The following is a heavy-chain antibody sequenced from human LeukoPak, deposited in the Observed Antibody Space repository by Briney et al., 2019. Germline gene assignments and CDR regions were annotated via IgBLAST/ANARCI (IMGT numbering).Heavy chain of an antibody. CDR2: IKTDGSGK. CDR1: GFTFSTYW. V-gene: IGHV3-7*01. Sequence: GGSLRLSCAVSGFTFSTYWMSWVRPAPGKGLEWVANIKTDGSGKYYVDSVKGRFTISRDNAKNSLYLQMNSLRAEDTALYYCARDWNGSGSPNDFWGQGTLVTVSS. D-gene: IGHD3-10*01. J-gene: IGHJ4*02. CDR3: ARDWNGSGSPNDF.